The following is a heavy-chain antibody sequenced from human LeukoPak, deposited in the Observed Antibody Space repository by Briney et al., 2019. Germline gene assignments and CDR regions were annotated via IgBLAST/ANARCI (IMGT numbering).Heavy chain of an antibody. CDR3: ARVRAHYYENSVYLAISGAFDI. CDR1: GFTVSSNS. V-gene: IGHV3-21*01. J-gene: IGHJ3*02. CDR2: ISSSSIYR. D-gene: IGHD3-22*01. Sequence: GGSLRLSCTVSGFTVSSNSMSWVRQAPGKGLEWVSSISSSSIYRYSADSVKGRFTISRDNAKNSLYLQMNSLRAEDTAVYYCARVRAHYYENSVYLAISGAFDIWGQGTMVTVSS.